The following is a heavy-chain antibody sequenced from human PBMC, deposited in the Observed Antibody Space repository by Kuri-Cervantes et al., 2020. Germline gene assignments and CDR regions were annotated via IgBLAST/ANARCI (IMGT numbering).Heavy chain of an antibody. D-gene: IGHD6-13*01. J-gene: IGHJ6*02. CDR1: GGSISSSNW. CDR2: IYYSGST. CDR3: ASGRQQLVPPYYYYYGMDV. Sequence: SETLSLTCAVSGGSISSSNWWSWVRQPPGKGLEWIGYIYYSGSTYYNPSLKSRVTISVDTSKNQFSLKLSSVTAADTAVYYCASGRQQLVPPYYYYYGMDVWGQGTTVTVSS. V-gene: IGHV4-4*02.